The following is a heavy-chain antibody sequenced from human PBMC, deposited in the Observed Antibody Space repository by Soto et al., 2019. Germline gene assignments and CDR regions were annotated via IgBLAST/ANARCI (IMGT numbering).Heavy chain of an antibody. Sequence: ASVKVSCKASGYTFTSYDINWVRQATGQGLEWMGWMNPNSGNTGYAQKFQGRVTMTRNTSISTAYMELSSLRSEDTAVYYCARWPWIQLWLLNTEYSYYAIDVWGQATTVTVSS. J-gene: IGHJ6*02. CDR2: MNPNSGNT. CDR1: GYTFTSYD. CDR3: ARWPWIQLWLLNTEYSYYAIDV. V-gene: IGHV1-8*01. D-gene: IGHD5-18*01.